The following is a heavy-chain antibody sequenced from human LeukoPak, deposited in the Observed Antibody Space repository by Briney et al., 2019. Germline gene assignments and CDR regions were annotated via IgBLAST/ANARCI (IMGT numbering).Heavy chain of an antibody. D-gene: IGHD2-15*01. V-gene: IGHV1-8*03. CDR2: LNPNSGNT. CDR1: GYTFTSYD. J-gene: IGHJ6*03. CDR3: ARGSWITCSGGSCYFRGSYMDV. Sequence: ASVKVSCKASGYTFTSYDINWVRQATGQGLEWMGWLNPNSGNTGYAQKFQGRVTISRNTSINTAYMELSSLRSEDTAVYYCARGSWITCSGGSCYFRGSYMDVWGKGTTVTISS.